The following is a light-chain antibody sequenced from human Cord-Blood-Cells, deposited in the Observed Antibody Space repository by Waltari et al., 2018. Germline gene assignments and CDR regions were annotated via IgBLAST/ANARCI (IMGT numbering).Light chain of an antibody. V-gene: IGLV1-51*01. J-gene: IGLJ3*02. CDR1: SSNIGNNY. CDR2: DNN. CDR3: GTWDSSLSAWV. Sequence: QSVLTQPPSVSAAPGQKVTISCSGSSSNIGNNYVSWYQQLPGTAPKLLIYDNNKRPSGIPDRFSGSKSGTSATLGITGLQTGDEPDYYCGTWDSSLSAWVFGGGTKLTVL.